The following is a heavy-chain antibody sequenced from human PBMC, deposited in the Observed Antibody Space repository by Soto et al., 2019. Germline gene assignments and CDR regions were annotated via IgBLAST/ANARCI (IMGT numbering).Heavy chain of an antibody. CDR1: GFTFSSYS. J-gene: IGHJ6*01. CDR3: ARDQSEHRELLWFGRSRETYYYYGMDV. Sequence: GGSLRLSCAASGFTFSSYSMNWVRQAPGKGLEWVSSISSSSSYIYYADSVKGRFTISRDNAKNSLYLQMNSLRAEDTAVYYCARDQSEHRELLWFGRSRETYYYYGMDVWGQGTTVTVSS. D-gene: IGHD3-10*01. V-gene: IGHV3-21*01. CDR2: ISSSSSYI.